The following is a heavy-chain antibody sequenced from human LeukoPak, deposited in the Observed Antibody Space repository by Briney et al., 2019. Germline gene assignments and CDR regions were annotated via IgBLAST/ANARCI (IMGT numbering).Heavy chain of an antibody. J-gene: IGHJ4*02. V-gene: IGHV4-38-2*02. CDR3: ARATKTGTFDY. CDR2: IYLSGTT. CDR1: GYSITSGYY. Sequence: SETLSLTCTVSGYSITSGYYWGWIRQPPGKGLEWIGNIYLSGTTYYNPSLKSRVTISVDTSKNQFSLKLTSVTAADTAVYYCARATKTGTFDYWAREPWSPSPQ. D-gene: IGHD1-1*01.